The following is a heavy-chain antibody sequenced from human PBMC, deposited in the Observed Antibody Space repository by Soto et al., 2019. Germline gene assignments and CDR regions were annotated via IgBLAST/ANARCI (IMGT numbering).Heavy chain of an antibody. J-gene: IGHJ4*02. CDR2: ISYDGSNK. Sequence: QVQLVESGGGVVQPGRSLRLSCAASGFTFSSYGMHWVRQAPGKGLEWVAVISYDGSNKYYADSVKGRFTISRDNSKNTLYLQMNSLRAEDTAVYYCANSSVEMATITGYWGQGTLVTVSS. CDR3: ANSSVEMATITGY. CDR1: GFTFSSYG. V-gene: IGHV3-30*18. D-gene: IGHD5-12*01.